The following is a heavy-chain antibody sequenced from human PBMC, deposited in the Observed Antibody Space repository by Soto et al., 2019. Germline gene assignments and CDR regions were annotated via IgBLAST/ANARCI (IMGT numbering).Heavy chain of an antibody. CDR2: IFHDGTA. CDR3: ARLVYDTRLNYMYCDF. Sequence: QVKLQESGPGLATPSGTLSLTCAVSGVSISSGNWWTWVRQTPQRGLEYIGEIFHDGTANYYPSFERRVAISVDTSKNQCSLKLTSVTAADTAIYFCARLVYDTRLNYMYCDFLGQGALVSVSS. CDR1: GVSISSGNW. J-gene: IGHJ4*02. V-gene: IGHV4-4*02. D-gene: IGHD2-8*01.